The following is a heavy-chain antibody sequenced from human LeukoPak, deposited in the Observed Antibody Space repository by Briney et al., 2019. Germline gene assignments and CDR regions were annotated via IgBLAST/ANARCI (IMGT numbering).Heavy chain of an antibody. D-gene: IGHD2-15*01. J-gene: IGHJ6*02. CDR1: GLTVSDNF. V-gene: IGHV3-66*01. CDR3: ARDRCSGGSCYGYYYGMDV. Sequence: PGGSLRLSCAASGLTVSDNFMDWVRQAPGKGLEWVSTIYSGGATYYADSVRGRFTISRDSSQNTVYLQMNSLRAEDTAVYYCARDRCSGGSCYGYYYGMDVWGQGTTVTVSS. CDR2: IYSGGAT.